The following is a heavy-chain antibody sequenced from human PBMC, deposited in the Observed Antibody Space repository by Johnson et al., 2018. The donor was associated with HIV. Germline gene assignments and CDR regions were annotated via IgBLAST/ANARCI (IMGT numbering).Heavy chain of an antibody. CDR3: AKPPSMGADAFDI. CDR2: INWNGNST. D-gene: IGHD3-16*01. CDR1: GFSFDDYA. J-gene: IGHJ3*02. Sequence: VQLVESGGSVVRPGGSLRLSCAASGFSFDDYALNWVRQAPGKGLEWVSNINWNGNSTAYADSMKGRFTISRDYSKNTLYLQMNSLGPEDTAVYYCAKPPSMGADAFDIWGQGTMVTVSS. V-gene: IGHV3-20*04.